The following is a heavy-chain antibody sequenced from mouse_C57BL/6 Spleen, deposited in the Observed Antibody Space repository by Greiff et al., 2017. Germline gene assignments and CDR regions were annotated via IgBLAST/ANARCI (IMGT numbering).Heavy chain of an antibody. D-gene: IGHD1-1*01. J-gene: IGHJ1*03. CDR2: IDPNSGGT. CDR3: ARWALLGFDV. Sequence: QVQLQQPGAELVKPGASVKLSCKASGYTFTSYWMHWVKQRPGRGLGWIGRIDPNSGGTKYNEKFKSKATLTVDKPSSTAYMQLSSLTSEDSAVYYCARWALLGFDVWGTGTTVTVSS. CDR1: GYTFTSYW. V-gene: IGHV1-72*01.